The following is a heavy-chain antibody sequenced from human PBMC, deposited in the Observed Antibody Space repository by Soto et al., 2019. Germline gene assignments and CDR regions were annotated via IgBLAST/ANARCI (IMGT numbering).Heavy chain of an antibody. D-gene: IGHD3-16*01. V-gene: IGHV3-23*01. J-gene: IGHJ1*01. Sequence: PGGSLRLSCAASGFTFSNYAMSWVRQAPGKGLEWVSAISGSGGSTYYADSVKGRFTISRDNSKNTLFLQMDSLSAEDTAVYYCAKDRRGSFQHWGQGTLVTVSS. CDR3: AKDRRGSFQH. CDR2: ISGSGGST. CDR1: GFTFSNYA.